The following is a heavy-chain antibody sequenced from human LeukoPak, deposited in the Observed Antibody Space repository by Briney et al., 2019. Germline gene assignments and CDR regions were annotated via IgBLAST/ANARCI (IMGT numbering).Heavy chain of an antibody. CDR2: ISYDGSNK. CDR1: GFTFSSYA. CDR3: ARDNGDHDSSGYDAFDI. Sequence: PGGSLRLSCAASGFTFSSYAMHWVRQAPGKGLEWVAVISYDGSNKYYADSVKGRFTISRDNSKNTLYLQMNSLRAEDTAVYYCARDNGDHDSSGYDAFDIWGQGTMVTVSS. V-gene: IGHV3-30-3*01. D-gene: IGHD3-22*01. J-gene: IGHJ3*02.